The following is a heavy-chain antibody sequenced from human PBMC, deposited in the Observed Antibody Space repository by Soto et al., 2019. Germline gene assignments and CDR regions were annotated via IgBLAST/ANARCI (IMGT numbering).Heavy chain of an antibody. D-gene: IGHD6-6*01. V-gene: IGHV3-23*01. Sequence: EVQLLESGGGLVHPGGSLRLACAAAGFTFSSYAMSWVRQAPGKGLEWVSAISGTVDSTYYADSVKGRFTISRDKSKNTLDLQMSSLRAEDTAVYYCARTPDSSYLKNGLDVWGQGTTVTVSS. CDR3: ARTPDSSYLKNGLDV. J-gene: IGHJ6*02. CDR2: ISGTVDST. CDR1: GFTFSSYA.